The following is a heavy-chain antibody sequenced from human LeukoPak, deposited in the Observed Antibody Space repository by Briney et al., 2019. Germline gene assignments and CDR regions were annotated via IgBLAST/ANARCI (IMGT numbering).Heavy chain of an antibody. Sequence: VASVKVSCKVSGYTLTELSMHWVRQAPGQGLEWMGWINPNSGNTGYAQKFQGRVTMTRNTSISTAYMELSSLRSEDTAVYYCARFGPSWGPRIAVAVSYGMDVWGQGTTVTVSS. CDR3: ARFGPSWGPRIAVAVSYGMDV. J-gene: IGHJ6*02. CDR1: GYTLTELS. CDR2: INPNSGNT. V-gene: IGHV1-8*01. D-gene: IGHD6-19*01.